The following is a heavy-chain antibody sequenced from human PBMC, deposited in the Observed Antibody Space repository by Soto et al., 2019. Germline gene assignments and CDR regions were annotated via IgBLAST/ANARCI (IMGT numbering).Heavy chain of an antibody. V-gene: IGHV1-8*01. Sequence: QVQLVQSGAEVKTPGASVKVSCKASGYTFATYDINWVRQAPGQGLEWMGWMNPNSGNTGYAQKFQGRLTMTRDTALSVARVERSSLRNEDTAVYYCARRDGYNFNWLDSWGQGTLVTVSA. CDR2: MNPNSGNT. D-gene: IGHD1-20*01. CDR3: ARRDGYNFNWLDS. J-gene: IGHJ5*01. CDR1: GYTFATYD.